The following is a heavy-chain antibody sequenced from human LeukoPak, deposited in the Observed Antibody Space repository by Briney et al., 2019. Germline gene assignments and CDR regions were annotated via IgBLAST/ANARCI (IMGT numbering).Heavy chain of an antibody. CDR1: GDSITSHY. Sequence: SDTLSLTCNVSGDSITSHYWNWIRQPPGKGPEWIGYIYYTGIIKYNPSLPSRVSMSVDTSKNQFFLKMKSVTAADTSVYHCARSVDYFDNTGPHMMFDYWGQGSLVTVSS. D-gene: IGHD3-22*01. CDR2: IYYTGII. J-gene: IGHJ4*02. V-gene: IGHV4-59*07. CDR3: ARSVDYFDNTGPHMMFDY.